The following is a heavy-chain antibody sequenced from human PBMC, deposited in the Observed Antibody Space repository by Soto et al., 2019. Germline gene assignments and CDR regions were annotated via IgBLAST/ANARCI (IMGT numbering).Heavy chain of an antibody. CDR3: ARDIKRTPYYYDSSGYCFDY. J-gene: IGHJ4*02. Sequence: GGSLRLSCAASGFTFSDYYMSWIRQAPGKGLEWVSYISSSGSTIYYADSVKGRFTISRDNAKNSLYLQMNSLRAEDTAVYYCARDIKRTPYYYDSSGYCFDYWGQGTPVTVSS. D-gene: IGHD3-22*01. V-gene: IGHV3-11*01. CDR1: GFTFSDYY. CDR2: ISSSGSTI.